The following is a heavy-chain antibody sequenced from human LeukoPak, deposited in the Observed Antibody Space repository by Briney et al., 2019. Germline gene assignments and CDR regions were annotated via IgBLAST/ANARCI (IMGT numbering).Heavy chain of an antibody. CDR2: INPSGGST. D-gene: IGHD3-10*01. V-gene: IGHV1-46*01. Sequence: GASVKVSCKASGYTFTSFAINWVRQAPGQGLEWMGIINPSGGSTSYAQKFQGRVTMTRDMSTSTVYMELSSLRSEDTAVYYCATPGLGDYYFDYWGQGTLVTVSS. CDR3: ATPGLGDYYFDY. J-gene: IGHJ4*02. CDR1: GYTFTSFA.